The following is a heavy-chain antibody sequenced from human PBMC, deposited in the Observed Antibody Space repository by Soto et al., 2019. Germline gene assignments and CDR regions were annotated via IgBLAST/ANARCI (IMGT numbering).Heavy chain of an antibody. CDR2: IWDDGSNK. D-gene: IGHD1-26*01. J-gene: IGHJ4*02. V-gene: IGHV3-33*01. CDR3: ARDPYSGSYYGLFDH. Sequence: GGSLRLSCAASGFTFSSYGMHWVRQAPGKGLEWVAVIWDDGSNKYYADSVKGRFTISRDNSKNTLYLQMNSLRAEDTAVYYCARDPYSGSYYGLFDHWGQGTLVTVSS. CDR1: GFTFSSYG.